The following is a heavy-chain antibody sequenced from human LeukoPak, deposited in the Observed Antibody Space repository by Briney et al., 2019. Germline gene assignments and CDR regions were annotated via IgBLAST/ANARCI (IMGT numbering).Heavy chain of an antibody. V-gene: IGHV3-9*03. CDR1: GFTFDDYA. Sequence: GGSLRLSCAASGFTFDDYAMHWVRQAPGKGLEWVSGISWNSGSIGYADSVKGRFTISRDSAKNSLYLQMNSLRAEDMALYYCAKDFYSSGWCYFDYWGQGTLVTVS. D-gene: IGHD6-13*01. J-gene: IGHJ4*02. CDR2: ISWNSGSI. CDR3: AKDFYSSGWCYFDY.